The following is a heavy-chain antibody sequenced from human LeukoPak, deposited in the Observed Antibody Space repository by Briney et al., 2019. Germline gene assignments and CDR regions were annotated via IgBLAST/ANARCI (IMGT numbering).Heavy chain of an antibody. D-gene: IGHD5-18*01. V-gene: IGHV6-1*01. CDR2: TYYRSKWNT. Sequence: SQTLSLTCAISGDSLSNNNVAWNWIRQSPSRGLEWLGRTYYRSKWNTDYAVSVKSRITINSDTPKNQFSLQLNSVTPEDTAVYYCVRGCYSSFDYWDQGTLVTVSS. CDR1: GDSLSNNNVA. J-gene: IGHJ4*02. CDR3: VRGCYSSFDY.